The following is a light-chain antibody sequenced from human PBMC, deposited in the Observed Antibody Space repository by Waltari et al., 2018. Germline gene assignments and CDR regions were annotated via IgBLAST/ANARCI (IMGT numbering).Light chain of an antibody. CDR1: SSNIGRNI. V-gene: IGLV1-44*01. CDR3: AAWDDSLNGWV. J-gene: IGLJ3*02. Sequence: QSVLTQPPSTSGTPGQRVIISCSGSSSNIGRNIVNWYQQLPGSAPKLLIYSNSRRPSGVPDRFSGSKSDTAASLAISGLGSDDEADYYCAAWDDSLNGWVFGGGTKLTVL. CDR2: SNS.